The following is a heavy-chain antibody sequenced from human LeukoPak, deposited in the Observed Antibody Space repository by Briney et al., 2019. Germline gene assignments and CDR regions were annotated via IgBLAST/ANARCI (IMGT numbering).Heavy chain of an antibody. V-gene: IGHV3-30*18. CDR2: ISYDGSNK. CDR3: AKDSGSSGYPRGFDY. Sequence: GGSLRLSCAASGFTFSSYGMHWVRQAPGKGLEWVAVISYDGSNKYYADSVKGRFTISRDNSKSTLYLQMNSPRAEDTAVYYCAKDSGSSGYPRGFDYWGQGTLVTVSS. J-gene: IGHJ4*02. CDR1: GFTFSSYG. D-gene: IGHD3-22*01.